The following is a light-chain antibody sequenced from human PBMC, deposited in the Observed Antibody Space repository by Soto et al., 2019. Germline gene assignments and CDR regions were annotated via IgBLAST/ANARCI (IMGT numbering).Light chain of an antibody. CDR3: QQLNTLPLT. Sequence: DIQLTQSPSLLSASVGDRVTIACRASHDISTYLAWYQQKPGKAPKLMIYEASTLQSGVPSRFSGSGSGTEFTLTISGLLPEDFATYHCQQLNTLPLTFGQGTRVEIK. V-gene: IGKV1-9*01. CDR2: EAS. J-gene: IGKJ5*01. CDR1: HDISTY.